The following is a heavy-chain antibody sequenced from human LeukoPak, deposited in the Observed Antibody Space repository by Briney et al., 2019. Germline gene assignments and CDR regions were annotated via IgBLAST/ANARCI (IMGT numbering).Heavy chain of an antibody. CDR1: GFTFSSYA. CDR2: ISGSGGST. J-gene: IGHJ3*02. D-gene: IGHD3-10*01. CDR3: VRDQLLWFGELFDAFDI. Sequence: GGSRRLSCAASGFTFSSYAMSWVRQAPGKGLEWVSAISGSGGSTYYADSVKGRFTISRDNSKNTLYLQMNSLRAEDTAVYYCVRDQLLWFGELFDAFDIWGQGTMVTVSS. V-gene: IGHV3-23*01.